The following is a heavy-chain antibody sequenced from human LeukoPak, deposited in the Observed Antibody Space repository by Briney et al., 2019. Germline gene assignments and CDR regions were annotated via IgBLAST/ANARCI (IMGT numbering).Heavy chain of an antibody. CDR3: ASSSWSSEYFHY. D-gene: IGHD6-13*01. V-gene: IGHV3-66*01. J-gene: IGHJ1*01. CDR2: FYRGGST. Sequence: PGGSLRLSCAASGFTVSDNYMSWVRQAPGKGLEWVSVFYRGGSTRYADSVKGRFTISRDNSKNTLYLQLNSLRAEDTAVYFCASSSWSSEYFHYWGQGTLVTVSS. CDR1: GFTVSDNY.